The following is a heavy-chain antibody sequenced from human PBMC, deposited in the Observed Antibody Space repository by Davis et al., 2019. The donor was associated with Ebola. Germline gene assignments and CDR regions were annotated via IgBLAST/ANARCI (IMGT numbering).Heavy chain of an antibody. J-gene: IGHJ6*02. CDR1: GYTFTSYA. Sequence: ASVKVSCKASGYTFTSYAMHWVRQAPGQGLEWMGWISAYNGNTNYAQKLQGRVTMTTDTSTSTAYMELRSLRSDDTAVYYCARGPPIGLYGMDVWGQGTTVTVSS. D-gene: IGHD3-16*02. CDR2: ISAYNGNT. CDR3: ARGPPIGLYGMDV. V-gene: IGHV1-18*01.